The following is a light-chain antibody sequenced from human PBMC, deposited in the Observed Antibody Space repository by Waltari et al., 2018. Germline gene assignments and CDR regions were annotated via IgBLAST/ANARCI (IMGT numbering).Light chain of an antibody. CDR1: QSLLYSSNNKNS. J-gene: IGKJ4*01. Sequence: DIVMTQPPDSLAVSLGARATINCKSSQSLLYSSNNKNSLAWYQQKPGQPPKLLIYWASSRESGVPDRFSASGSGTDFTLTISSLQAEDVAVYYCQQYYSTPLTFGGGTKVEIK. V-gene: IGKV4-1*01. CDR2: WAS. CDR3: QQYYSTPLT.